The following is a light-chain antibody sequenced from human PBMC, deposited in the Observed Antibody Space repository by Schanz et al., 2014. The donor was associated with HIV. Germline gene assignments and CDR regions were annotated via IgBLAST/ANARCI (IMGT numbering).Light chain of an antibody. CDR2: DVA. CDR1: SSDVGGYDF. Sequence: QSALTQPASVSGSPGQSITISCTGTSSDVGGYDFVSWFQQYPGKAPKLMIYDVAKRPSGISNRFSGSKSGNTASLTISGLQAEDEADYYCCSYAGSYTYVFGTGTKLTVL. V-gene: IGLV2-14*01. CDR3: CSYAGSYTYV. J-gene: IGLJ1*01.